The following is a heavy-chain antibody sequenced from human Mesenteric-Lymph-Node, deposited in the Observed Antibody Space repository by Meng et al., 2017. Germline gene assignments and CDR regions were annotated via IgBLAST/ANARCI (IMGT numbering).Heavy chain of an antibody. J-gene: IGHJ4*02. CDR1: GLTVSRKY. CDR3: ASRDIYSFDF. CDR2: MYSGGTT. V-gene: IGHV3-66*01. D-gene: IGHD2-21*01. Sequence: EVQLVEPGGGRVQPGGSLRLACAASGLTVSRKYMSWVRQAPGKGLEWVSLMYSGGTTSYADSVKGRFTILRDNSKNTLYLQMNNLRAEDTAIYYCASRDIYSFDFWGQGTLVTVSS.